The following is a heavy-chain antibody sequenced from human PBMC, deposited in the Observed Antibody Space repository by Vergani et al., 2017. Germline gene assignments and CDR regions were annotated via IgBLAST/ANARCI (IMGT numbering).Heavy chain of an antibody. J-gene: IGHJ2*01. Sequence: EVQLVESGGGLVKPGGSLRLSCAASGFTFSSYSMNWVRQAPGKGLEWVSSISSSSSYIYSADSVKGRFTISRDNAKNSLYLQMNSLRAEDTAVYYCARRPPPMTTVTTPRLYWYFDLWGRGTLVTVSS. CDR3: ARRPPPMTTVTTPRLYWYFDL. CDR2: ISSSSSYI. V-gene: IGHV3-21*01. D-gene: IGHD4-17*01. CDR1: GFTFSSYS.